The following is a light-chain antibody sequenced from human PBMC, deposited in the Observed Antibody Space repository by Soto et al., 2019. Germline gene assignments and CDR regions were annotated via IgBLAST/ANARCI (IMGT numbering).Light chain of an antibody. CDR3: QQRSNWPPVYT. V-gene: IGKV3D-20*02. Sequence: ETTLTQSPDTLSLSPGEGATLSCRASQIIGSAYLAWYQQKPGQAPRLLIFGASTRATGTPHRFSGSGSGTDFTLTISSLEPEDFAVYYCQQRSNWPPVYTFGQGTKLEIK. J-gene: IGKJ2*01. CDR1: QIIGSAY. CDR2: GAS.